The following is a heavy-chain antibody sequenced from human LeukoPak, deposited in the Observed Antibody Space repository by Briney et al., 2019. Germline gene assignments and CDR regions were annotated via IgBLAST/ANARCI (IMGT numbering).Heavy chain of an antibody. CDR1: GFTFSSYS. Sequence: PGGSLRLTCAASGFTFSSYSMNWVRQAPGKGLEWVSYISSSSSTIYYADSVKGRFTISRDNAKNSLYLQMNSLRAEDTAVYYCARVWYYFGSGSYSSFDYWGQGTLVTVSS. D-gene: IGHD3-10*01. CDR2: ISSSSSTI. CDR3: ARVWYYFGSGSYSSFDY. V-gene: IGHV3-48*04. J-gene: IGHJ4*02.